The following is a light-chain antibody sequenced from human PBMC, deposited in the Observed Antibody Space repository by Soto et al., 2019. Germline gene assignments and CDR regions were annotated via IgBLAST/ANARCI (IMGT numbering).Light chain of an antibody. Sequence: EIVLTQSPGTLSLSPVEISTLSCRASQSVSNNYLAWYQQKPGQAPRLLIYGASNRATGIPDRFSGSGSGTDFTLTISRLEPEDFAVYYCQRYGSSGTFGQGTKVDIK. V-gene: IGKV3-20*01. J-gene: IGKJ1*01. CDR2: GAS. CDR1: QSVSNNY. CDR3: QRYGSSGT.